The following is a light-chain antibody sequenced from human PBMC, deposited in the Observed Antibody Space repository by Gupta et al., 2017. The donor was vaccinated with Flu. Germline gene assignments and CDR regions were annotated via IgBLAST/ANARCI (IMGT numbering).Light chain of an antibody. J-gene: IGKJ5*01. CDR1: QSVLCSSHNDNY. CDR2: CAS. V-gene: IGKV4-1*01. CDR3: QQYYTNTPT. Sequence: NCKSSQSVLCSSHNDNYLVWYQQKPGQPPNVLIYCASTRGSGVPDRFCGSGAGADLSLTTISLQAEDVVLYYCQQYYTNTPTFGQGTRLEIK.